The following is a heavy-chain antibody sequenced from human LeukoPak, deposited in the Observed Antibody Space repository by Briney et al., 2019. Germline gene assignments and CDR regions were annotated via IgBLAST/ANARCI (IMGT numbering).Heavy chain of an antibody. CDR1: GFTFSDYY. Sequence: GGSLRLSCAASGFTFSDYYMSWIRQAPGKGLEWVSYISSSGSYTNYADSVKGRFTISRDNAKNSLSLQMNSLRAEDTAVYFCARGSGYYDRVLDYWGQGTLVTVSS. CDR3: ARGSGYYDRVLDY. V-gene: IGHV3-11*03. D-gene: IGHD3-22*01. CDR2: ISSSGSYT. J-gene: IGHJ4*02.